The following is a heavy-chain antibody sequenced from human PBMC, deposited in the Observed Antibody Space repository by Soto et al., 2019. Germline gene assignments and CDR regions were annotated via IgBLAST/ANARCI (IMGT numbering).Heavy chain of an antibody. J-gene: IGHJ4*02. D-gene: IGHD1-26*01. CDR3: ARVSGSYTVDY. V-gene: IGHV4-59*01. CDR1: GGSISSYY. Sequence: SETLSLTCTVSGGSISSYYWSWIRQPPGKGLEWIGYIYYSGSTNYNPSLKSRVTISVDTSKNQFSLKLSSVTAADTAVYYCARVSGSYTVDYWGQGTLVTVS. CDR2: IYYSGST.